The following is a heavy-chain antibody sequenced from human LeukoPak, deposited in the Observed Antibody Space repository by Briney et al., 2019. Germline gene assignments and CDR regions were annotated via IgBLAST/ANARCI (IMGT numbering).Heavy chain of an antibody. CDR2: INPNSGGT. D-gene: IGHD3-3*01. CDR1: GYTFTGYY. Sequence: ASVKVSCKASGYTFTGYYMHWVRQAPGQGLEWMGRINPNSGGTNYAQKFQGRVTMTRDTSISTAYMELSRLRSVDTAVYYCATYYDFWSGYDSWGQGTLVTVSS. V-gene: IGHV1-2*06. J-gene: IGHJ4*02. CDR3: ATYYDFWSGYDS.